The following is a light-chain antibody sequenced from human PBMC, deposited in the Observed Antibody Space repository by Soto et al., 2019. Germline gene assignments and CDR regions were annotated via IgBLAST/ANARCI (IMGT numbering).Light chain of an antibody. CDR3: HHYHNAAGT. CDR1: QSVNNN. J-gene: IGKJ4*01. CDR2: GAS. V-gene: IGKV3-15*01. Sequence: EVVMTQSPATLSVSPGEPATLSCRASQSVNNNLAWYQKKPGQGPRLLIYGASTRATGIPARFSGSGSGTEFTLTINSLQSEDYAVYFCHHYHNAAGTFGGGTKVEIK.